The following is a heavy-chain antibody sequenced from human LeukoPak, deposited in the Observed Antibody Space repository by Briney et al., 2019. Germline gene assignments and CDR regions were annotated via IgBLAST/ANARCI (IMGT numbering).Heavy chain of an antibody. CDR2: IYHNGVT. D-gene: IGHD3-9*01. Sequence: PSETLSLTCNVSDYSISSGYYRGWIRQTPGKGLEWFGSIYHNGVTFYNPSLRSRLSISLDTSKNQFSLRLSSVTAADTAVYYCARAELDYDILTGYHNRFDPWGQGTLVTVSS. CDR1: DYSISSGYY. J-gene: IGHJ5*02. CDR3: ARAELDYDILTGYHNRFDP. V-gene: IGHV4-38-2*02.